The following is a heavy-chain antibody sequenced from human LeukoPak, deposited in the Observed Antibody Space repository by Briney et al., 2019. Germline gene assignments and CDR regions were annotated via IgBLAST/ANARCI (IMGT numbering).Heavy chain of an antibody. V-gene: IGHV4-39*07. CDR1: GGSISSSSYY. D-gene: IGHD5-18*01. CDR2: IYYSGST. J-gene: IGHJ6*03. CDR3: ARETGYSYGYDYYYYYMDV. Sequence: SETLSLTCTVSGGSISSSSYYWGWIRQPPGKGLEWIGSIYYSGSTYYNPSLKSRVTISVDTSKNQFSLKLSSVTAADTAVYYCARETGYSYGYDYYYYYMDVWGKGTTVTVSS.